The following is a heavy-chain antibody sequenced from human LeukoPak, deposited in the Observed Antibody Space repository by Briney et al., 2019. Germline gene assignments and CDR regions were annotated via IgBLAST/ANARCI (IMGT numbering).Heavy chain of an antibody. CDR2: ITTSGGT. CDR3: AKDGVRQTTVTYYFDC. CDR1: GFTFSSYA. V-gene: IGHV3-23*01. J-gene: IGHJ4*02. D-gene: IGHD4-17*01. Sequence: PGGSLRLSCGASGFTFSSYAMSWVRQAPGKGLEWVSTITTSGGTYYADSVKGRFTISRDNSKNTLYLRMNSLRGEDTAVYYCAKDGVRQTTVTYYFDCWGQGALVTVSS.